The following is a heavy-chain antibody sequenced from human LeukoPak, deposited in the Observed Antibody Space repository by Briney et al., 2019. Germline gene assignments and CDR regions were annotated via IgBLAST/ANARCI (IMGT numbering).Heavy chain of an antibody. Sequence: GGSLRLSCAASGFIIDDYAMHWVRQAPGKGLETPGAGLEWVSVISGDGSSAYYADSVKGRFTISRDNSKKSLYLQMNSLRSEDSALYYCAKDRTYYGAGWIFQNWGQGTLVTVSS. CDR1: GFIIDDYA. J-gene: IGHJ1*01. D-gene: IGHD3-10*01. CDR3: AKDRTYYGAGWIFQN. CDR2: ISGDGSSA. V-gene: IGHV3-43*02.